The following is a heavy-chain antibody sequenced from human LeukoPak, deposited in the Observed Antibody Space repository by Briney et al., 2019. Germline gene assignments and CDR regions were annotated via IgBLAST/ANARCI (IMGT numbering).Heavy chain of an antibody. V-gene: IGHV1-2*02. CDR1: GYTFTGYY. D-gene: IGHD6-19*01. CDR3: ARVAVAGTYDVDY. J-gene: IGHJ4*02. Sequence: ASVKVSCKASGYTFTGYYMHWVRQAPGQGLEWMGWINPNSGGTNYAQKFQDRVTMTRDTSISTAYMELSRLRSDDTAVYYCARVAVAGTYDVDYWGQGTLVTVSS. CDR2: INPNSGGT.